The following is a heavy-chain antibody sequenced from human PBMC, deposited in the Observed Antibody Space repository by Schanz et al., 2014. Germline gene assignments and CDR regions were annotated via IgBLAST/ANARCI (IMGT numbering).Heavy chain of an antibody. J-gene: IGHJ4*02. D-gene: IGHD3-3*01. CDR2: IYYSGST. Sequence: QVQLQESGPGLVKPSETLSLTCTVFGGSIRGYYWGWIRQPPGKGLEWIGYIYYSGSTNYNPSLESRVTISVDTSKNQFSLKVTSVTPADTAVYYCARGVLGSGYRQQYYFDHWGQGTLVTVSS. CDR3: ARGVLGSGYRQQYYFDH. V-gene: IGHV4-59*12. CDR1: GGSIRGYY.